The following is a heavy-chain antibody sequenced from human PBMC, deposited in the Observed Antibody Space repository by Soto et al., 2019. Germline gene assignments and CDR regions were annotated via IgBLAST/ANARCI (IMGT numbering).Heavy chain of an antibody. CDR3: TRFSAPVEY. Sequence: GGSLRLSCVVSTASGFSFSGSWMHWVRQAPGKGLVWGAKIDSDEGITDYLDSVKGRFTISRANTKNTLYLQMNSLRVDDTAVYYCTRFSAPVEYWGRGRLVTVSS. CDR1: GFSFSGSW. CDR2: IDSDEGIT. D-gene: IGHD3-10*01. V-gene: IGHV3-74*01. J-gene: IGHJ4*02.